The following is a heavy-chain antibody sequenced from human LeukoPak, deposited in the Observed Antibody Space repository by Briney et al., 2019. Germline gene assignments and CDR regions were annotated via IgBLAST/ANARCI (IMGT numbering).Heavy chain of an antibody. CDR2: ISSSSSYI. CDR1: GFTFSTYS. V-gene: IGHV3-21*01. Sequence: GWSLRLSCAASGFTFSTYSMNLVRQAPGKGLEWVSSISSSSSYIYYADSAKGRFTISRDNAKNSLYLQINSLRAEDPAVYYCARDTHSFDSSAPSWGQGTLVTVSS. CDR3: ARDTHSFDSSAPS. D-gene: IGHD3-22*01. J-gene: IGHJ4*02.